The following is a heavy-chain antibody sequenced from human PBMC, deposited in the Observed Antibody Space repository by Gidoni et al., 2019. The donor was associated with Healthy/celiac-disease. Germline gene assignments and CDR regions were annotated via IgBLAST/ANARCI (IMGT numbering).Heavy chain of an antibody. J-gene: IGHJ4*02. Sequence: EVQLVQSGAEVQKPGESLRSSCKGSGYSFTSYWISWVRQMPGKGLEWLGRIDPSDSYTNYSPSFQGHVTISADKSISTAYLQWSSLKASDTAMYYCARHVKLRSGGDLRADYWGQGTLVTVSS. V-gene: IGHV5-10-1*03. CDR3: ARHVKLRSGGDLRADY. CDR1: GYSFTSYW. D-gene: IGHD1-26*01. CDR2: IDPSDSYT.